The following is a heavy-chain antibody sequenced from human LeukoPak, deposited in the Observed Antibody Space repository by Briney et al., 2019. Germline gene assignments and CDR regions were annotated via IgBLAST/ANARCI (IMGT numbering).Heavy chain of an antibody. V-gene: IGHV1-69*02. D-gene: IGHD3-3*01. J-gene: IGHJ4*02. CDR3: ARAFLHSYDFWSGYSFGY. Sequence: SVKVSCKASGGTFSSYTISLVRQAPGQGLEWMGRIIPILGIANYAQKFQGRVTITADESTSTAYMELSSLRSEDTAVYYCARAFLHSYDFWSGYSFGYWGQGTLVTVSS. CDR2: IIPILGIA. CDR1: GGTFSSYT.